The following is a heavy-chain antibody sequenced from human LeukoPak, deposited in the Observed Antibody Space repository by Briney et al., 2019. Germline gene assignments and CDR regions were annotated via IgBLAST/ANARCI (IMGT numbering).Heavy chain of an antibody. CDR1: GYTFTSYD. CDR3: ARVAEGYYYGSGSYRPYYYYYMDV. J-gene: IGHJ6*03. Sequence: ASVKVSCKASGYTFTSYDINWVRQATGQGLEWMGWMNPNSGNTGYAQEFQGRVTMTRNTSISTAYMELSSLRSEDTAVYYCARVAEGYYYGSGSYRPYYYYYMDVWGKGTTVTVSS. CDR2: MNPNSGNT. D-gene: IGHD3-10*01. V-gene: IGHV1-8*01.